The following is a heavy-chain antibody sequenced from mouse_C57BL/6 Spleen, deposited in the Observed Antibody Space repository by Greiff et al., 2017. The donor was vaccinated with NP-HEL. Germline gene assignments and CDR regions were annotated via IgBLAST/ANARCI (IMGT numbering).Heavy chain of an antibody. CDR2: IDPNSGGT. J-gene: IGHJ2*01. Sequence: QVQLQQPGAELVKPGASVKLSCKASGYTFTSYWMHWVKQRPGRGLEWIGWIDPNSGGTKYNEKFKSKAPLTVDKPSSKAYMQLSSLTSEDAAVYYCARRPYDYESLDYWGQGTTLTVSS. V-gene: IGHV1-72*01. CDR1: GYTFTSYW. CDR3: ARRPYDYESLDY. D-gene: IGHD2-4*01.